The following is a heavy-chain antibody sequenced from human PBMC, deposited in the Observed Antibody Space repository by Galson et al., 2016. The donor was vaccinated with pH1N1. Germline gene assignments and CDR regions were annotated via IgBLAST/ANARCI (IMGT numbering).Heavy chain of an antibody. CDR1: GFTFSTFA. Sequence: SLRLSCAASGFTFSTFAMIWVRQAPGKGLEWVSVISGNGGSPFYADSVKGRFTISRDNSKTTLFLQMNSLRVEDTALYYCEKGGRPQTPTDAFDVWGQGSMVTVSS. CDR2: ISGNGGSP. D-gene: IGHD3-16*01. J-gene: IGHJ3*01. CDR3: EKGGRPQTPTDAFDV. V-gene: IGHV3-23*01.